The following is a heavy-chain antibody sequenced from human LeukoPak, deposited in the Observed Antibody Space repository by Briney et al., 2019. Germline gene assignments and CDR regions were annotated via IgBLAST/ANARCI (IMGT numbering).Heavy chain of an antibody. CDR3: ARGGSPGYSYGNYYYGMDV. V-gene: IGHV1-2*04. Sequence: ASVKVSCKASGYTFTGYYMHWVRQAPGQGLEWMGWINPNSGGTNYAQKFQGWVTMTRDTSISTAYMELSRLRSDDTAVYYCARGGSPGYSYGNYYYGMDVWGQGTTVTVSS. D-gene: IGHD5-18*01. J-gene: IGHJ6*02. CDR1: GYTFTGYY. CDR2: INPNSGGT.